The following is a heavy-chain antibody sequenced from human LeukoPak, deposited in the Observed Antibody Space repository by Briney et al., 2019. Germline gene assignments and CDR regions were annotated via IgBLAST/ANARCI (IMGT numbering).Heavy chain of an antibody. CDR2: ISAYNGNT. D-gene: IGHD5-18*01. V-gene: IGHV1-18*01. CDR3: AREENSYALQDPYYYYGMEV. J-gene: IGHJ6*02. Sequence: GASVKVCCKASGYTFTSYGISWVRQAPGQGLEWMGWISAYNGNTNYAQKLQGRVTMTTDTSTSTAYMELRSLRSDDTAVYYCAREENSYALQDPYYYYGMEVWGQGTTVTASS. CDR1: GYTFTSYG.